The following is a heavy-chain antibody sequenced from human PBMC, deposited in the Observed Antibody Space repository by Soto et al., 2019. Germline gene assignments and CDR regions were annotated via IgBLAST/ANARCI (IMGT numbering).Heavy chain of an antibody. CDR2: MYYSGST. D-gene: IGHD3-10*02. V-gene: IGHV4-39*01. Sequence: QLQLQESGPGLVQPSETLSLTCTVSGDSISSSRYYWGWIRQPPGKWLEWIGSMYYSGSTYYNPSHKSRDTISVDTSKSQFSLKLNSVTAADTAVYYCASHHCSESFYYNGIDYWGQGTLVTGSS. CDR3: ASHHCSESFYYNGIDY. J-gene: IGHJ4*02. CDR1: GDSISSSRYY.